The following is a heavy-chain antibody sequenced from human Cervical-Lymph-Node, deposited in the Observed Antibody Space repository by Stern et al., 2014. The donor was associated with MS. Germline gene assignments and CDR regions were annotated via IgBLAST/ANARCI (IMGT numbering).Heavy chain of an antibody. CDR2: FIPMFGIA. J-gene: IGHJ6*02. CDR3: ARDLPSAGYGMDV. Sequence: QVQLVQSGAEVKKPGSSVKVSCKASGDIFSTYSITWVRQAPGQGLEWMGRFIPMFGIANYAQKFQGRLTITADTSTSTAYMELSSLRSEDTAVFYCARDLPSAGYGMDVWGQGTTVTVSS. CDR1: GDIFSTYS. D-gene: IGHD3-10*01. V-gene: IGHV1-69*09.